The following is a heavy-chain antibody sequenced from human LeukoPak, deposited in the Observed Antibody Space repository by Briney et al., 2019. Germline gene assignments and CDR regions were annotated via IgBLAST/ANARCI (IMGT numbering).Heavy chain of an antibody. V-gene: IGHV4-59*08. CDR1: GGSISSYY. D-gene: IGHD6-19*01. J-gene: IGHJ6*02. Sequence: SETLSLTCTVSGGSISSYYWSWVRQPPGKGLEWLGSISYSGSTNHNPSLRGRGTISIDTSKNQFSLRLRSVTAADTALYYCARLASSGGFYYYGLDVWGQGTTVTVSS. CDR3: ARLASSGGFYYYGLDV. CDR2: ISYSGST.